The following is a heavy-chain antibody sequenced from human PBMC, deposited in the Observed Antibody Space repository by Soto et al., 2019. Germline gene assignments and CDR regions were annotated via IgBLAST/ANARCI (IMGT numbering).Heavy chain of an antibody. J-gene: IGHJ6*03. D-gene: IGHD5-18*01. V-gene: IGHV4-34*01. Sequence: QVQLQQWGAGLLKPSETLSLTCAVYGGSFSGYYWSWIRQPPGKGLEWIGEINHSGSTNYNPSLKRRVPISVDTSKNQFSLKLSSVTAADTAVYYCARVCPCGYLYYYDSMDVWGKGTTVTVSS. CDR1: GGSFSGYY. CDR2: INHSGST. CDR3: ARVCPCGYLYYYDSMDV.